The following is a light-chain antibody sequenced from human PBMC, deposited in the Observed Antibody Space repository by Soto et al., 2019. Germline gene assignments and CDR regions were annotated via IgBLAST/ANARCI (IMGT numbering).Light chain of an antibody. J-gene: IGKJ1*01. Sequence: VMTRSPATLSVSPGERATLSCWASETVATNLAWYRQKPGQAPRLLISGASTRAAGISDRFRGSGSGTEFTLTISSLRSEDSAIYYCQQYFEWPPMTFGQGTKVDIK. CDR3: QQYFEWPPMT. CDR2: GAS. CDR1: ETVATN. V-gene: IGKV3-15*01.